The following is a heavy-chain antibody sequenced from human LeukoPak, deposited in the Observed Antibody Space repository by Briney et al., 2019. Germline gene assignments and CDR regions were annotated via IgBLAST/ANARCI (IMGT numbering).Heavy chain of an antibody. D-gene: IGHD1-1*01. Sequence: PGRSLRLSCAASGFTFSSYGMHWVRQAPSKGLEWVAVIWYDGSNKYYADSVKGRFTISRDNSKNTLYLQMNSLRAEDTAVYYCARDMEAYFDYWGQGTLVTVSS. J-gene: IGHJ4*02. V-gene: IGHV3-33*01. CDR1: GFTFSSYG. CDR3: ARDMEAYFDY. CDR2: IWYDGSNK.